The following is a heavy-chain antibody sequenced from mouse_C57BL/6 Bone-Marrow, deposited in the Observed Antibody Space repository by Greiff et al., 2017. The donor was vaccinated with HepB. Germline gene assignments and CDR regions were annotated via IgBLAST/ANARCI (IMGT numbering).Heavy chain of an antibody. CDR2: IDPANGNT. CDR3: AREVRQLRLRYYAMDY. Sequence: EVQLQQSVAELVRPGASVKLSCTASGFNIKNTYMHWVKQRPEHGLEWIGRIDPANGNTKYAPKFQGKATITADTSSNTAYLQLSSLTSEDTAIYYCAREVRQLRLRYYAMDYWGQGTSVTVSS. D-gene: IGHD3-2*02. V-gene: IGHV14-3*01. CDR1: GFNIKNTY. J-gene: IGHJ4*01.